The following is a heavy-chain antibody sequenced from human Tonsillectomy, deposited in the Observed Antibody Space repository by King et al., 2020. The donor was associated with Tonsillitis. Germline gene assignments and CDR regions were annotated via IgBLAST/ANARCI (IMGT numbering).Heavy chain of an antibody. CDR3: ARHYYFGSGSYYLYYFDY. CDR1: GGSISNPRYY. V-gene: IGHV4-39*07. D-gene: IGHD3-10*01. J-gene: IGHJ4*02. CDR2: IYYTGRT. Sequence: LQLQESGPGRVKPSETLSLTCTVSGGSISNPRYYWGWIRQPPGKGLEWIGSIYYTGRTYDSPSLKSRVTISVDTAKNQFSLKLNSVTAADTAVYYCARHYYFGSGSYYLYYFDYWGQGTLVTVST.